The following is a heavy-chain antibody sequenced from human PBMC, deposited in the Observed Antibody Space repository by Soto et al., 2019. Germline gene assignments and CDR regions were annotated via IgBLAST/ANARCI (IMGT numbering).Heavy chain of an antibody. CDR1: GFTFSSYA. D-gene: IGHD2-21*02. CDR3: ATIFRYGDPEY. CDR2: ISVSGDSR. Sequence: GVLRLSCATSGFTFSSYAMSWVRQAPVKGLEWVSGISVSGDSRYDADSVKGRFTISRDNSKSTLYLQMNSLRAEDTAVYYCATIFRYGDPEYWGQGVLVTVSS. J-gene: IGHJ4*02. V-gene: IGHV3-23*01.